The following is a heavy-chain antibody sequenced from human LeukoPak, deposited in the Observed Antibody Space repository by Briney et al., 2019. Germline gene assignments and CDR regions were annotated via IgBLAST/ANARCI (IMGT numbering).Heavy chain of an antibody. J-gene: IGHJ4*02. V-gene: IGHV3-15*01. D-gene: IGHD3-22*01. Sequence: GGSLRLSCAASGFTFSNAWMSWVRQAPGKGVEGVGRIKSKTDGGTTDYAARVKGRFTISRDDSKTTLYLQMNSLKTEDTAVYYCTTAGKEYYYDSSGYYYNFDYWGQGTLVTVSS. CDR2: IKSKTDGGTT. CDR3: TTAGKEYYYDSSGYYYNFDY. CDR1: GFTFSNAW.